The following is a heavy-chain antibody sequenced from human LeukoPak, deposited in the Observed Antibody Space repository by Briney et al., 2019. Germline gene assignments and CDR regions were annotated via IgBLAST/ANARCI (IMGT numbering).Heavy chain of an antibody. D-gene: IGHD3-16*01. J-gene: IGHJ4*02. CDR1: GGSFSGYY. V-gene: IGHV4-34*01. CDR3: ARVGSYFDY. CDR2: INHSGST. Sequence: PSETLSLTCAVYGGSFSGYYWSWIRQPPGKGLEWIGEINHSGSTNYNPSLKSRVTISVDTSKNQFSLKLSSVTAADTAVYYCARVGSYFDYWGQGTLVTVSS.